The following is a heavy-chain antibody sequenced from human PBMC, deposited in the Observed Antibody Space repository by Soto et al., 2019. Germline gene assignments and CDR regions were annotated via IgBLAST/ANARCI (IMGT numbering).Heavy chain of an antibody. D-gene: IGHD2-2*01. CDR3: ARVSSTSGHGVGNWFDP. V-gene: IGHV4-34*01. CDR2: INHSGST. J-gene: IGHJ5*02. Sequence: SETLSLTWVAGGGSFSGYYWSWIRQPPGKGLEWIGEINHSGSTNYNPSLKSRVTISVDTSKNQFTLKLSSETAADTALYYCARVSSTSGHGVGNWFDPWGQGTLVTVSS. CDR1: GGSFSGYY.